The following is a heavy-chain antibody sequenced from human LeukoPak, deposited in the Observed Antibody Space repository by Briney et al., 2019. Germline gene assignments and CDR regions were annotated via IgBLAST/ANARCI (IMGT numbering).Heavy chain of an antibody. CDR1: GFTFSSYS. V-gene: IGHV3-21*01. J-gene: IGHJ4*02. D-gene: IGHD3-22*01. CDR3: ARDTYYYDTSGYYPYYFDY. CDR2: LSSSSSYI. Sequence: PGGSLRLSCAASGFTFSSYSMNWVRQAPGKGLGWVPSLSSSSSYIYYADSVKGRFTISRDNAKNSLYLQMNSLRAEDTAVYYCARDTYYYDTSGYYPYYFDYWGQGTLVTVSS.